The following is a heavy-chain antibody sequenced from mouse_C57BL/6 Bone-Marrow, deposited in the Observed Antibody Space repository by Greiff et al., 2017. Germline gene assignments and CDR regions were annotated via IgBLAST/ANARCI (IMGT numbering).Heavy chain of an antibody. CDR2: IDPSDSYT. J-gene: IGHJ3*01. V-gene: IGHV1-69*01. CDR1: GYTFTSYS. CDR3: AKGDGFAY. D-gene: IGHD2-3*01. Sequence: QVQLQQPGAELVKPGASVKLSCKASGYTFTSYSMHWVKQRPGKGLEWIGEIDPSDSYTSYNQQFKGQSTLTVDKSSSTLYLQLSRLPSEASAVFYSAKGDGFAYWGQGTLVTVSA.